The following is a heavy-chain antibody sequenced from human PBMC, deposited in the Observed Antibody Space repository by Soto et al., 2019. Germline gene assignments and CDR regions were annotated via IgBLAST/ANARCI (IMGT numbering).Heavy chain of an antibody. Sequence: QVQLVESGGGVVQPGRSLRLSCAASGFTFSSYGMHWVRQAPGKGLEWVAVISYDGSNKYYADSVKGRFTISRDNSKNTPYLQMNSLRAEDTAVYYCAKEGVDFDFWGQGTMVTVSS. CDR3: AKEGVDFDF. J-gene: IGHJ3*01. D-gene: IGHD3-10*01. CDR1: GFTFSSYG. V-gene: IGHV3-30*18. CDR2: ISYDGSNK.